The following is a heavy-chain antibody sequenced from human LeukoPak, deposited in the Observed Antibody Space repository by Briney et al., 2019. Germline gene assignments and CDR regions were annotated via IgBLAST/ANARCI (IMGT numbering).Heavy chain of an antibody. CDR3: ASLGNPYSSGWTIDY. J-gene: IGHJ4*02. V-gene: IGHV1-2*02. Sequence: ASVKVSCKASGYTFTGYYMHWVRQAPGQGLEWMGWINPNSGGTNYAQKFQGRVTMTRDTSISTAYMELSRLRSDDTAVYYYASLGNPYSSGWTIDYWGQGTLVTVSS. CDR2: INPNSGGT. CDR1: GYTFTGYY. D-gene: IGHD6-19*01.